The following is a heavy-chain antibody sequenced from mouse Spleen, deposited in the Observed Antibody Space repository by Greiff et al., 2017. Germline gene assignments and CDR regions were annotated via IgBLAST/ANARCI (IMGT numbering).Heavy chain of an antibody. D-gene: IGHD1-1*01. J-gene: IGHJ4*01. CDR3: ARSNYYGSFPYAMDY. Sequence: QVQLQQPGAELVKPGASVKLSCKASGYTFTSYWMQWVKQRPGQGLEWIGEIDPSDSYTNYNQKFKGKATLTVDTSSSTAYMQLSSLTSEDSAVYYCARSNYYGSFPYAMDYWGQGTSVTVSS. CDR1: GYTFTSYW. V-gene: IGHV1-50*01. CDR2: IDPSDSYT.